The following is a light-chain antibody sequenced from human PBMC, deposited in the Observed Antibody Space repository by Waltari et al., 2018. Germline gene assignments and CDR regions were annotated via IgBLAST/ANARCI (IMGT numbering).Light chain of an antibody. CDR2: STD. J-gene: IGLJ2*01. Sequence: QTVVTQEPSFSVSPGGTVTLTCGLSSRSVSTNYYTRWYQQTPGQAQRSVIDSTDTRSAGDPDRFSGSIRGNKAVLTITGAQAHDESDYHCVLYMGGAVWVGGGTKLTVL. V-gene: IGLV8-61*01. CDR1: SRSVSTNYY. CDR3: VLYMGGAVW.